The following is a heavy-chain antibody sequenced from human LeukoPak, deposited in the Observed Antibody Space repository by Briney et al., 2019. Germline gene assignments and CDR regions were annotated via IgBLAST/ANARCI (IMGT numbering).Heavy chain of an antibody. D-gene: IGHD5-12*01. V-gene: IGHV4-30-2*01. CDR3: ARGGYSGYESDDDAFDI. CDR1: GGSISSGGYS. CDR2: IYHSGGT. Sequence: PSETLSLTCAVSGGSISSGGYSWSWIRQPPGTGLEWIGYIYHSGGTYYNPSLKSRVTISVDRSKNQFSLKLSSVTAADTAVYYCARGGYSGYESDDDAFDIWGQGTMVTVSS. J-gene: IGHJ3*02.